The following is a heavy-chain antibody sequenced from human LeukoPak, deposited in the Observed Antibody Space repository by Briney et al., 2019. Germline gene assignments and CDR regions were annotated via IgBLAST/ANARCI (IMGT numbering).Heavy chain of an antibody. J-gene: IGHJ4*02. D-gene: IGHD6-25*01. CDR2: ISAYNGNT. CDR3: ARLRSGYWADYYFDY. Sequence: ASVKVSCKASGYTFTSYGISWVRQAPGQGLEWMGWISAYNGNTNYAQKLQGRVTVTTDTSTSTAYMELRSLRSDDTAVYYCARLRSGYWADYYFDYWGQGTLVTVSS. CDR1: GYTFTSYG. V-gene: IGHV1-18*01.